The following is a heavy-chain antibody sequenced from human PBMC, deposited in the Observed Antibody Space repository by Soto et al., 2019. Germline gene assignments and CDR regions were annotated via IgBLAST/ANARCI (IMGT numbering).Heavy chain of an antibody. CDR3: ARYKSNYYSGMDV. Sequence: PSETLSLTCTVSGGSISSYYWSWIRQPPGKGLEWIGYIYYSGITNYNPSLKSRVTISVDTSKNQFSLKLSSVTAADTAVYYCARYKSNYYSGMDVWGKGTTVTVPS. J-gene: IGHJ6*04. CDR2: IYYSGIT. CDR1: GGSISSYY. V-gene: IGHV4-59*01. D-gene: IGHD1-20*01.